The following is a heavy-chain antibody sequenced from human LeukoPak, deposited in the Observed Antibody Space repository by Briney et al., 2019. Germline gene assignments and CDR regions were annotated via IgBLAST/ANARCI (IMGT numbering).Heavy chain of an antibody. CDR2: IYHSGST. CDR3: ARGSRGLHFDY. V-gene: IGHV4-30-2*01. CDR1: GGSISNGDYY. J-gene: IGHJ4*02. Sequence: ASETLSLTCTVSGGSISNGDYYWSWIRQPPGKGLEWIGYIYHSGSTYYNPSLKSRVTISVDRSKNQFSLKLSSVTAADTAVYYCARGSRGLHFDYWGQGTLVTVSS. D-gene: IGHD3-16*01.